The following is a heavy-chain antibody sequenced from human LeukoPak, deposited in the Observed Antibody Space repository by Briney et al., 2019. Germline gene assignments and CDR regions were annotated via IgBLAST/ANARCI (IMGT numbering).Heavy chain of an antibody. CDR1: GGSISSYY. V-gene: IGHV4-59*08. J-gene: IGHJ4*02. CDR3: ARGGYYYDSSGYYSSPSGY. D-gene: IGHD3-22*01. Sequence: SETLSLTCTVSGGSISSYYWSWIRQPPGKGLEWIGYIYYSGSTYYNPSLKSRVTISVDTSKNQFSLKLSSVTAADTAVYYCARGGYYYDSSGYYSSPSGYWGQGTLVTVSS. CDR2: IYYSGST.